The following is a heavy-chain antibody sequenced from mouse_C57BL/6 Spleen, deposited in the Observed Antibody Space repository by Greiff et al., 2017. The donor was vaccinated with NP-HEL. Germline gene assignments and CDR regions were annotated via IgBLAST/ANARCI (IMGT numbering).Heavy chain of an antibody. D-gene: IGHD1-1*01. CDR1: GYTFTDYE. Sequence: VKLQESGAELVRPGASVTLSCKASGYTFTDYEMHWVKQTPVHGLEWIGAIDPETGGTAYNQKFKGKAILTADKSSSTAYMELRSLTSEDSAVYYCTRPHYGRDYFDYWGQGTTLTVSS. V-gene: IGHV1-15*01. CDR2: IDPETGGT. CDR3: TRPHYGRDYFDY. J-gene: IGHJ2*01.